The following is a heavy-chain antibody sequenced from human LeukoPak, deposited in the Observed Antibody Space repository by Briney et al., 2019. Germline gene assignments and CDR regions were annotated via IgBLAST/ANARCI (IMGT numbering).Heavy chain of an antibody. V-gene: IGHV1-2*06. D-gene: IGHD6-13*01. Sequence: ASVKVSCKAYGYTFTGYYMHWVRQAPGQGLEWMGRINPNSGGTNYAQKFQGRVTMTRDTSISTAYMELSRLRSDDTAVYYCARFSRAAAGSFNYWGQGTLVTVSS. J-gene: IGHJ4*02. CDR2: INPNSGGT. CDR3: ARFSRAAAGSFNY. CDR1: GYTFTGYY.